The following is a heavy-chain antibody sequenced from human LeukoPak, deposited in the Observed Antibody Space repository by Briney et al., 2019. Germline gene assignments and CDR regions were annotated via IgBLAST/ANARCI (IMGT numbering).Heavy chain of an antibody. V-gene: IGHV1-18*01. CDR2: ISAYNGNT. D-gene: IGHD2-2*01. CDR1: GYTFTSYG. CDR3: ARVPVEGYDSYYYYYMDV. Sequence: GASVKVSCKASGYTFTSYGISWVRQAPGQGLEWMGWISAYNGNTNYAQKLQGRVTMTTDTSTSTAYMELRSLRSDDTAVYYCARVPVEGYDSYYYYYMDVWGKGTTVTVSS. J-gene: IGHJ6*03.